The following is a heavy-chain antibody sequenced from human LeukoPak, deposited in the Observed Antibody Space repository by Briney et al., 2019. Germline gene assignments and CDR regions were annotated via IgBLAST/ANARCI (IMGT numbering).Heavy chain of an antibody. V-gene: IGHV4-39*01. CDR1: GGSISSSSYY. Sequence: SETLSLTCTVSGGSISSSSYYWGWIRQPPGKGLEWIGSTYYSGSAYYNPSLKSRVTISVDTSKNQFSLKLSSVTAADTAVYYGARQMERLAYYYDSSGYYYGVNWGQGTLVTVSS. D-gene: IGHD3-22*01. CDR2: TYYSGSA. J-gene: IGHJ4*02. CDR3: ARQMERLAYYYDSSGYYYGVN.